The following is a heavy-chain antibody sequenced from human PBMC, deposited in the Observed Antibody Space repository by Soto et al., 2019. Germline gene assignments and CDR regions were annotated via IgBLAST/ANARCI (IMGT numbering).Heavy chain of an antibody. Sequence: PSETLSLTCTVSGGSISSRGYYWGWIRQPPGKGLEWIGEINDSGSTKYNPSLKSRVTISVDRSKSQFSLNLSSVTAADTAVYYCARVHEYYYDSSGCWGQGTLVTVSS. CDR3: ARVHEYYYDSSGC. CDR2: INDSGST. V-gene: IGHV4-39*07. CDR1: GGSISSRGYY. J-gene: IGHJ4*02. D-gene: IGHD3-22*01.